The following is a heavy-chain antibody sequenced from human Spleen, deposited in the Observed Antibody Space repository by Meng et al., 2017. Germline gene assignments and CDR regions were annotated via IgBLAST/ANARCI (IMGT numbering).Heavy chain of an antibody. V-gene: IGHV4-34*01. D-gene: IGHD6-19*01. CDR3: ASWIYSCGWQ. J-gene: IGHJ4*02. Sequence: QLQLQEWGAGLLKPSETLSLTCVVSGGSFSDYYWSWIRQPPGKGLEWIGEIYHGGDTNYNPSLKSRVTIAIDRSKNQFSLKLSSVTAADTAVYYCASWIYSCGWQWGQGTLVTVAS. CDR2: IYHGGDT. CDR1: GGSFSDYY.